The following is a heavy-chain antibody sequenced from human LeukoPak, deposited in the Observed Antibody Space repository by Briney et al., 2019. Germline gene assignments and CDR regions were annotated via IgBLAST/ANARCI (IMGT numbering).Heavy chain of an antibody. CDR3: ARQKPKHYYGSGSYFDY. Sequence: SETLSLTCAVYGGSFSGYYWSWIRQPPGKGLEWIGEINHSGSTNYNPSLKSRVTISVDTSKNQFSLKLSSVTAADTAVYYCARQKPKHYYGSGSYFDYWDQGTLVTVSS. CDR1: GGSFSGYY. D-gene: IGHD3-10*01. J-gene: IGHJ4*02. V-gene: IGHV4-34*01. CDR2: INHSGST.